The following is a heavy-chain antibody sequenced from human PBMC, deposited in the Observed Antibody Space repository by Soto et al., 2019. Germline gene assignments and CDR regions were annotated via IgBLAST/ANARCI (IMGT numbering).Heavy chain of an antibody. D-gene: IGHD3-3*01. CDR3: ARDWTYAFDY. Sequence: EVQLVESGGGLVQPGGSLRLSCVASGFTFGDYTMNWVRQAPGKGLEWVSNIRGGGDGRYYADSVKGRFTISRDNAKNSLYLQMNSLRDEDTAVYYCARDWTYAFDYWGQGTVVTVSS. CDR1: GFTFGDYT. V-gene: IGHV3-48*02. J-gene: IGHJ4*02. CDR2: IRGGGDGR.